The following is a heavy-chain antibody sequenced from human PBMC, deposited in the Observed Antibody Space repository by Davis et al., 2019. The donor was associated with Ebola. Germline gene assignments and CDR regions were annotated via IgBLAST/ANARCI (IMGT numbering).Heavy chain of an antibody. Sequence: MPSETLSLTCAVYGGSFSGYYWSWIRQPPGKGLEWIGEINHSGSTNYNPSLKSRVTISVDTSKNQFSLKLSSVTAADTAMYYCARDRLIGPRVDTWGQGTLVAVSS. CDR1: GGSFSGYY. J-gene: IGHJ5*02. CDR2: INHSGST. CDR3: ARDRLIGPRVDT. V-gene: IGHV4-34*01. D-gene: IGHD2-8*01.